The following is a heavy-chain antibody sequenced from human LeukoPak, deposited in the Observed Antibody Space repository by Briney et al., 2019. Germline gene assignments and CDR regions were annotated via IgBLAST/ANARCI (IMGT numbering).Heavy chain of an antibody. Sequence: TGGSLRISCAASGFTFRGYWMHWVRQAPGKGLVWVSYINNGGSDTTYADSVKGRFTISRDNAKNTVDLQMNSLRAEDTAVYYCARGGWGTAIDYLGQGTLVTVSS. J-gene: IGHJ4*02. V-gene: IGHV3-74*01. D-gene: IGHD1-7*01. CDR2: INNGGSDT. CDR3: ARGGWGTAIDY. CDR1: GFTFRGYW.